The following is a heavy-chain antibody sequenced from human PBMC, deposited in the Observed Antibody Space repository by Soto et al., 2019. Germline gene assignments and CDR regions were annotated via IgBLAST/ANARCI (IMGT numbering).Heavy chain of an antibody. D-gene: IGHD3-9*01. CDR3: AKDVLRYFDWFVFDD. J-gene: IGHJ4*02. CDR2: ISGSGGST. V-gene: IGHV3-23*01. CDR1: GFTFSSYA. Sequence: GGSLRLSCAASGFTFSSYAMSWVRQAPGKGLEWVSAISGSGGSTYYADSVKGRFTISRDNSKNTLYLQMNSLRAEDTAVYYCAKDVLRYFDWFVFDDWGQGTLVTVSS.